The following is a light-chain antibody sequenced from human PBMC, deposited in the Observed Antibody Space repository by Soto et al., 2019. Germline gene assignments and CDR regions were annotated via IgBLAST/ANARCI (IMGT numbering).Light chain of an antibody. Sequence: DIVMTQSPLSLPVTPGEPASISCRSSQSLLHSNGYNYLDWYLQKPGQSPQLLIYLGSNRSSGVPDRFSGSGSGKDFTLKINRVEAEDVGVYYCMQALHTPLTFGGGTKVEIK. V-gene: IGKV2-28*01. CDR2: LGS. CDR3: MQALHTPLT. CDR1: QSLLHSNGYNY. J-gene: IGKJ4*01.